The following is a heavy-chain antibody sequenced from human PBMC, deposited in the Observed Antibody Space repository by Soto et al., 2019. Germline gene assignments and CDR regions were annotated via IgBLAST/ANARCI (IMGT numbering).Heavy chain of an antibody. D-gene: IGHD4-4*01. CDR2: ISSSSSTI. Sequence: GGSLRLSCAASGFTFSSYSMNWVRQAPGKGLEWVSYISSSSSTIYYADSVKGRFTISRDNAKNSLYLQMNSLRAEDTAVYYCARDPSGNYGHFDLWGRGTLVTVSS. CDR3: ARDPSGNYGHFDL. V-gene: IGHV3-48*01. J-gene: IGHJ2*01. CDR1: GFTFSSYS.